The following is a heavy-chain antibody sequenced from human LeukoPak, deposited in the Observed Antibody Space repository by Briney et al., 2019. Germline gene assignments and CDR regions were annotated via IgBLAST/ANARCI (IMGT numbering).Heavy chain of an antibody. J-gene: IGHJ6*03. CDR2: ITSAGGYT. D-gene: IGHD2-2*01. V-gene: IGHV3-21*01. Sequence: GGSLRLSCGASGFTFSDYSMNWVRQAPGKGLEWVASITSAGGYTYYADSVKGRFTISRDNAQNSLFLQMNSLRAEDTAVYFCATSGGFVLPNAITGNWYMDVWGRGTSVTVSS. CDR3: ATSGGFVLPNAITGNWYMDV. CDR1: GFTFSDYS.